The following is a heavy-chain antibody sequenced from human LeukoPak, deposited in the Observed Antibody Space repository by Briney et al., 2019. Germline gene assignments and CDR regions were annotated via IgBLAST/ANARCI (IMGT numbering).Heavy chain of an antibody. J-gene: IGHJ4*02. CDR3: ARSGYLYYFDY. Sequence: SETLSLTCTVSVGSISSYYWSWIRQPPGKGLEWIGYIYYSGSTNYNPSLKSRVTISVDTSKNQFSLKLSSVTAADTAVYYCARSGYLYYFDYWGQGTLVTVSS. D-gene: IGHD3-3*01. CDR2: IYYSGST. V-gene: IGHV4-59*01. CDR1: VGSISSYY.